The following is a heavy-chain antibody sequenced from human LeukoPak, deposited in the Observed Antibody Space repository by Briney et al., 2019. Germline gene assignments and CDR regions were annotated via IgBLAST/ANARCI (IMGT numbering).Heavy chain of an antibody. D-gene: IGHD2-2*01. J-gene: IGHJ5*02. CDR1: GGSISSGGYY. Sequence: MTSETLSLTCTVSGGSISSGGYYWSWIRQHPGKGLEWIGYIYYSGSTYYNPSLKSRVTISVDTSKNQFSLKLSSVTAADTAVYYCAGGVGVVPAAMRWVDPWGQGTLVTVSS. CDR2: IYYSGST. V-gene: IGHV4-31*03. CDR3: AGGVGVVPAAMRWVDP.